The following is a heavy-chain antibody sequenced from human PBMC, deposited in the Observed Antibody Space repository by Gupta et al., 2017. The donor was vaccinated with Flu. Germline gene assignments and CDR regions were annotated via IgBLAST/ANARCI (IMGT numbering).Heavy chain of an antibody. Sequence: QLVESGGALVTPGGYLCVACAASGFNFRLYYMAWMRRALVKGLEWLAYINTACTYITYTNSGRGRFTISLDNGKNSLFQQMDSLRVEDTARDYCARDRDGDGSQGWFDLWGQGTLVTVSS. D-gene: IGHD6-19*01. CDR2: INTACTYI. CDR3: ARDRDGDGSQGWFDL. J-gene: IGHJ5*02. V-gene: IGHV3-11*05. CDR1: GFNFRLYY.